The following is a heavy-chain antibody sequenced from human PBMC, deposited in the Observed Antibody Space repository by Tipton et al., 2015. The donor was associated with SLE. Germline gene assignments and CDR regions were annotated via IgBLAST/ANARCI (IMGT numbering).Heavy chain of an antibody. Sequence: TLSLTCTVSGGSISSGDYYWSWIRQHPGKGLEWVGYIYYNGNTYYNPSLKSRVSISIDTSKNLFSLRLTSVTAADTAVYYCARTLGAIAHTVYDAFDIWGQGKMVTVSS. CDR3: ARTLGAIAHTVYDAFDI. J-gene: IGHJ3*02. CDR2: IYYNGNT. V-gene: IGHV4-31*03. CDR1: GGSISSGDYY. D-gene: IGHD1-26*01.